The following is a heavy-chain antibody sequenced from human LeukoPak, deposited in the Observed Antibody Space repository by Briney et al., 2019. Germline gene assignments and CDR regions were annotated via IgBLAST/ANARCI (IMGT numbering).Heavy chain of an antibody. CDR1: GFTFSDYY. D-gene: IGHD2-2*01. CDR3: ARDRLYCSSTSCYWSAFDI. J-gene: IGHJ3*02. Sequence: GGSLRLPCAASGFTFSDYYMSWIRQAPGKGLELVSYISSSGSTIYYADSVKGRFTISRDNAKNSLYLQMNSLRAEDTAVYYCARDRLYCSSTSCYWSAFDIWGQGTMVTVSS. V-gene: IGHV3-11*04. CDR2: ISSSGSTI.